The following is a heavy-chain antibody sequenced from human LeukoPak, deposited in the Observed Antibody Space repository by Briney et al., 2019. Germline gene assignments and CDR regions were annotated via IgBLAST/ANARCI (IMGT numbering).Heavy chain of an antibody. V-gene: IGHV3-48*03. CDR1: GFTFSNYE. Sequence: PGGSLRLSCAAYGFTFSNYEMNWVRQAPGKGLEWVSFISSRGTLIYYADSVKGRFSISRDDAKSSLFLHMNSLRADDTAVYYCARVSGLGWHFDYWGQGTLVTVSS. CDR2: ISSRGTLI. J-gene: IGHJ4*02. D-gene: IGHD6-19*01. CDR3: ARVSGLGWHFDY.